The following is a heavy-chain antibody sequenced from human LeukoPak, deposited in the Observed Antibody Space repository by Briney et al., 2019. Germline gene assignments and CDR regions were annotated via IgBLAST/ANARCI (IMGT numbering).Heavy chain of an antibody. V-gene: IGHV3-66*01. J-gene: IGHJ4*02. CDR1: GFTVRSNY. CDR3: ARALLDGYNDY. D-gene: IGHD5-24*01. Sequence: GGSLRLSCAASGFTVRSNYMSWVRQAPGKGLEWVSVIFCGGDTYYADSVKGRFTISRDDSKNTLYLQMTTLRAEDTAVYYCARALLDGYNDYWGQGTLVTVSS. CDR2: IFCGGDT.